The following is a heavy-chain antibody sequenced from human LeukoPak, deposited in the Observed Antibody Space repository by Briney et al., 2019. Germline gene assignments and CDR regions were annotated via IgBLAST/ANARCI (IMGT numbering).Heavy chain of an antibody. CDR3: ALSAEKQLVYFDF. J-gene: IGHJ4*02. Sequence: GASVKVSCKASGDTFSNYDVTWVRQAPGQGLEWMGRIIPVFDTAKYAQNFQGRVTMTTDGSSSTAYMELYSLRSEDTVVYYCALSAEKQLVYFDFWGQGTLVTVSS. V-gene: IGHV1-69*05. D-gene: IGHD6-13*01. CDR2: IIPVFDTA. CDR1: GDTFSNYD.